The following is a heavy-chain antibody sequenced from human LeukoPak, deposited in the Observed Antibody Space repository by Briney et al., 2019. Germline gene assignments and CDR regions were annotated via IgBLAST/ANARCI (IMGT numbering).Heavy chain of an antibody. CDR3: ARTPVLLRYFDQNWFDP. CDR2: IYYSGST. D-gene: IGHD3-9*01. Sequence: SETLSLTCTVSGGSVSSGSYYWSWIRQPPGKGLEWIGYIYYSGSTNYNPSLKSRVTISVDTSKNQFSLKLSSVTAADTAVYYCARTPVLLRYFDQNWFDPWGQGTLVTVSS. CDR1: GGSVSSGSYY. J-gene: IGHJ5*02. V-gene: IGHV4-61*01.